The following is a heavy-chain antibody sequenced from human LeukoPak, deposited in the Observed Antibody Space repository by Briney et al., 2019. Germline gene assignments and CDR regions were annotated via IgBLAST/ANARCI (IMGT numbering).Heavy chain of an antibody. Sequence: PGGSLRLSCAASGFTFSSYSMNWVRQAPGKGLEWVSSISSSSSYIYYADSVKGRFTISRDNAKNSLYLQMNSLRAEDTAVYYCARGGLDILTGYCDYWGQGTLVTVSS. CDR3: ARGGLDILTGYCDY. V-gene: IGHV3-21*01. CDR1: GFTFSSYS. D-gene: IGHD3-9*01. J-gene: IGHJ4*02. CDR2: ISSSSSYI.